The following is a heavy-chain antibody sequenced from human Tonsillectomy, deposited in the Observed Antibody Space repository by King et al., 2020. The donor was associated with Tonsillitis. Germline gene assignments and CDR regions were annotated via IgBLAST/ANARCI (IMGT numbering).Heavy chain of an antibody. Sequence: QLVQSGVEVKKPGASVKVSCKASGYTFTNYGISWVRQAPGQGLEWMGWISAYNGNTDYAQNFQGRVTMTTDTSTSTAYMELRSLRSDDTAVYYCARDRGLYSRGDASDIWGQGTLVTVSS. CDR1: GYTFTNYG. CDR3: ARDRGLYSRGDASDI. J-gene: IGHJ3*02. V-gene: IGHV1-18*01. D-gene: IGHD6-13*01. CDR2: ISAYNGNT.